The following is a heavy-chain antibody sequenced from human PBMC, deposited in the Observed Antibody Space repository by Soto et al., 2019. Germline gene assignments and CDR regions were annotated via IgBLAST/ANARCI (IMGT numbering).Heavy chain of an antibody. CDR2: INAGNGNT. V-gene: IGHV1-3*01. CDR1: GYTFTSYA. J-gene: IGHJ6*02. Sequence: ASVKVSCKASGYTFTSYAMHWVRQAPGQRLEWMGWINAGNGNTKYSQKFQGRVTITRDTSASTAYMELSSLRSEDTAVYYCATDHGSGSYLFGYYYGMDVWGQGTTVTVSS. CDR3: ATDHGSGSYLFGYYYGMDV. D-gene: IGHD3-10*01.